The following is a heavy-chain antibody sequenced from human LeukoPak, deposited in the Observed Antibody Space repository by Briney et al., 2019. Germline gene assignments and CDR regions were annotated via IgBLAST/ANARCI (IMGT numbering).Heavy chain of an antibody. CDR3: ARGPGDSSGSPQDYYYYYMDV. CDR1: GGSFSGYY. D-gene: IGHD3-22*01. J-gene: IGHJ6*03. Sequence: PSETLSLTCAVYGGSFSGYYWSWIRQPPGKGLEWIGEINHSGSTNYNPSLKSRVTISVDTSKNQFSLKLSSVTAADTAVYYCARGPGDSSGSPQDYYYYYMDVWGKGTTVTVSS. V-gene: IGHV4-34*01. CDR2: INHSGST.